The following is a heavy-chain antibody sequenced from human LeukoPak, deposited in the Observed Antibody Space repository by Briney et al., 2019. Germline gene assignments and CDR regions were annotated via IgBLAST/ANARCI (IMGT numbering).Heavy chain of an antibody. Sequence: GGSLRLSCAASGFTFSSYAMSWVRQAPGKGLEWVSAISGSGGSTYYADSVKGRFTISRDNAKNSLYLQMNSLRVEDTAVYYCAKLTATPWAPDYWGQGTLVTVSS. V-gene: IGHV3-23*01. D-gene: IGHD3-16*01. CDR2: ISGSGGST. CDR3: AKLTATPWAPDY. J-gene: IGHJ4*02. CDR1: GFTFSSYA.